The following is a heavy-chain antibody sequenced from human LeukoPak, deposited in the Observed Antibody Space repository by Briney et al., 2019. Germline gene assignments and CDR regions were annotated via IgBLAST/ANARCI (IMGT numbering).Heavy chain of an antibody. CDR1: GFTFSSYG. D-gene: IGHD6-13*01. Sequence: GGSLRLSCAASGFTFSSYGMHWVRQAPGKGLEWVAFIRYDGSNKFYADSVKGRFTISRDNSKNTLDLQMNSLRAEDTAVYYCAKDALSLYSNNWYYFDNWGQGTLVTVSS. CDR3: AKDALSLYSNNWYYFDN. CDR2: IRYDGSNK. V-gene: IGHV3-30*02. J-gene: IGHJ4*02.